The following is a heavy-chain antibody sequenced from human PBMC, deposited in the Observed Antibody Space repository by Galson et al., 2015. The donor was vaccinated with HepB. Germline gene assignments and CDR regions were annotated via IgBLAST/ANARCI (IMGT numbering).Heavy chain of an antibody. D-gene: IGHD5/OR15-5a*01. CDR3: ARDLIYVPRSMDV. J-gene: IGHJ6*02. CDR2: ISSSSSTI. CDR1: GFTFSSYS. V-gene: IGHV3-48*04. Sequence: SLRLSCAASGFTFSSYSMNWVRQAPGKGLEWVSYISSSSSTIYYADSVKGRFTISRDNAKNSLYLQMNSLRAEDTAVYYCARDLIYVPRSMDVWGQGTTVTVSS.